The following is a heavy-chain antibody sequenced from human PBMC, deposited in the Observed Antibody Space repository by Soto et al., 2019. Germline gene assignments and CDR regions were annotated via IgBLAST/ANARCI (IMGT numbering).Heavy chain of an antibody. CDR3: ARDRWYSSSLVGGYYYYGMDV. V-gene: IGHV4-59*12. CDR2: IYYRGTT. D-gene: IGHD6-6*01. CDR1: NRSLNFYY. J-gene: IGHJ6*02. Sequence: SETLSLTCNVSNRSLNFYYWSWIRQPPGKELEWIGNIYYRGTTNYNPSLQGRVTMSIDTSKNQFSLKLSSVTAADTAVYHCARDRWYSSSLVGGYYYYGMDVWGQGTTVTVSS.